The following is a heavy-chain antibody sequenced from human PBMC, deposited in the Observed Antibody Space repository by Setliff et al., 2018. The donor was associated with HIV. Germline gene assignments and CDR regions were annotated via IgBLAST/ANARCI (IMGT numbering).Heavy chain of an antibody. D-gene: IGHD6-13*01. CDR2: INPSDSDT. CDR1: GYSFGDYW. J-gene: IGHJ4*02. V-gene: IGHV5-51*01. Sequence: GESLKISCRGFGYSFGDYWIGWVRQKPGQGLEWMGIINPSDSDTRYSPSFQGQVTLSADKSISTAYLQWSSLKASDTAMYYCARPGSSTWYGYYDYFDYWGQGTLVTVSS. CDR3: ARPGSSTWYGYYDYFDY.